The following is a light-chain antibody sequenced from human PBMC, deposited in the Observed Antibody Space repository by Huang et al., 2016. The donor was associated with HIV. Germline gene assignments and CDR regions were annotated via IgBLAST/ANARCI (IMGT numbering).Light chain of an antibody. CDR2: DAS. CDR3: QQRSKWPLT. J-gene: IGKJ4*01. Sequence: EMVLTQSPATLSLSPGQRVTLSCRASQSVRDFLAWYQKKPGQAPRLLIYDASKRATGIPARFSGSGAGTDFTLTISSLEPEDFAVYYCQQRSKWPLTFGGGTKVESK. V-gene: IGKV3-11*01. CDR1: QSVRDF.